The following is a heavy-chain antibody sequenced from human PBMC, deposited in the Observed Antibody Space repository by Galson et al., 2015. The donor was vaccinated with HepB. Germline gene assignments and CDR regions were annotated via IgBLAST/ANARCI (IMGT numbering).Heavy chain of an antibody. Sequence: SLRLSCAASGFTFSSYWMSWVRQAPGKGLEWGANLKQDGSEKYYVDSVKGRFTIFRDNAKNSLYLQMNSLRAEDTAVYYCARDLRGSGWYIDYWGQGTLVTVSS. V-gene: IGHV3-7*01. D-gene: IGHD6-19*01. CDR1: GFTFSSYW. CDR3: ARDLRGSGWYIDY. CDR2: LKQDGSEK. J-gene: IGHJ4*02.